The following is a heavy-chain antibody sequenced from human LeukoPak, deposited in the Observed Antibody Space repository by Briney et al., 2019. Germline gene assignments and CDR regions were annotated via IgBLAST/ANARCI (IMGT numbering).Heavy chain of an antibody. Sequence: SETLSLTRTVSGGSISSYYWSWIRQPPGKGLEWIGYIYYSGSTNYNPSLKSRVTISVDTSKNQFSLKLSSVTAADTAVYYCARSVGATYAFDYWGQGTLVTVSS. J-gene: IGHJ4*02. CDR1: GGSISSYY. CDR2: IYYSGST. CDR3: ARSVGATYAFDY. D-gene: IGHD1-26*01. V-gene: IGHV4-59*08.